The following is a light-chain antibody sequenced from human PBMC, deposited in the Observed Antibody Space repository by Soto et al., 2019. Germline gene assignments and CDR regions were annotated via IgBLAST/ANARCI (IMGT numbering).Light chain of an antibody. V-gene: IGKV1-17*03. J-gene: IGKJ4*01. CDR1: QGIENN. CDR3: LQHKTYPLT. CDR2: GTS. Sequence: DIHMTQSPSSVSASVGDRVTITCRASQGIENNLVWFQQKPGKVPKRLIYGTSSLQSGVPSRFIGSGSGTEFTLTISSLQPDDSATYYCLQHKTYPLTFGGGTKVDIK.